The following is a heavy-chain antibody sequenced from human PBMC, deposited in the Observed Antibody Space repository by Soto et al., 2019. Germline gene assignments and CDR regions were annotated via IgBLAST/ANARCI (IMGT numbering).Heavy chain of an antibody. D-gene: IGHD3-3*01. Sequence: QVQLVESGGGLVQPGRSLRLSCAASGFTFSDYYMRWIRQAPGKGLEWVAYISCSSSYKNYADSVKGRFTISRDNTKNSLYHKLNNLICENTTAEYGAERGVDSGAVIAPRGGMDDWGQGTTVTVSS. CDR2: ISCSSSYK. J-gene: IGHJ6*02. CDR1: GFTFSDYY. CDR3: AERGVDSGAVIAPRGGMDD. V-gene: IGHV3-11*06.